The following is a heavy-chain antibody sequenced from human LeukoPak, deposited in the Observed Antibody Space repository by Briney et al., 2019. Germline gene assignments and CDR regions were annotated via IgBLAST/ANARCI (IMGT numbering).Heavy chain of an antibody. CDR2: IIPIFGTA. J-gene: IGHJ5*02. Sequence: SVKVSCKASGGTFSSYAISWVRQAPGQGLEWMGGIIPIFGTANYAQKFQGRVTITADESTSTAYMELSSLRSEDTAVYYCARDPRPVGCSSTSCYRGDWFDPWGQGTLVTVSS. D-gene: IGHD2-2*01. V-gene: IGHV1-69*01. CDR1: GGTFSSYA. CDR3: ARDPRPVGCSSTSCYRGDWFDP.